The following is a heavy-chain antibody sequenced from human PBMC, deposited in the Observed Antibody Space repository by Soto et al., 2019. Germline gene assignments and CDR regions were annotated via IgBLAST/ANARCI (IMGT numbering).Heavy chain of an antibody. CDR2: IVVGSGNT. J-gene: IGHJ6*02. D-gene: IGHD2-2*01. CDR3: AAASPWDDIVLVPAALARYYYYGMDV. Sequence: TSVKVSCKASGFTFTSSAVQWVRQARGQRLEWIGWIVVGSGNTNYAQKFQERVTITRDMSTSTAYMELSSLRSEDTAVYYCAAASPWDDIVLVPAALARYYYYGMDVWSQGTTVTVSS. V-gene: IGHV1-58*01. CDR1: GFTFTSSA.